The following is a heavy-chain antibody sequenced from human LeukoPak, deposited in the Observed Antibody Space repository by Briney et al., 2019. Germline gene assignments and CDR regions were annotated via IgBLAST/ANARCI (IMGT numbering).Heavy chain of an antibody. Sequence: SEILSLTCAVYGGSFSGYYWSWIRQPPGKGLEWIGEINHSGSANYNPSLKSRVTISVDTSKNQFSLNLSSVTAADTAVYYCARGRSRYCSSTSCRRYGMDVWGKGTTVTVSS. CDR2: INHSGSA. J-gene: IGHJ6*04. CDR3: ARGRSRYCSSTSCRRYGMDV. CDR1: GGSFSGYY. D-gene: IGHD2-2*01. V-gene: IGHV4-34*01.